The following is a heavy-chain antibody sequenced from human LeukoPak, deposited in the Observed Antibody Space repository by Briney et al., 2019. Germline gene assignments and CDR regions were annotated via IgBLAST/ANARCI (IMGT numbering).Heavy chain of an antibody. D-gene: IGHD5-18*01. V-gene: IGHV3-48*01. CDR2: ISSLSGTI. CDR3: ARERGGIQLWLQGGSGDY. J-gene: IGHJ4*02. Sequence: GGSLRLSCAASGFTFSSYSMNWVRQAPGEGLEWVSYISSLSGTIYYADSVKGRFTISRDNAKNSLYLQMNSLRAEDTAVYYCARERGGIQLWLQGGSGDYWGQGTLVTVSS. CDR1: GFTFSSYS.